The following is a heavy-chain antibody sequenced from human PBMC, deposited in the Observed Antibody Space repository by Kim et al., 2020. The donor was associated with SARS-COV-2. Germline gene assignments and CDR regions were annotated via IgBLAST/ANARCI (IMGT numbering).Heavy chain of an antibody. J-gene: IGHJ4*02. Sequence: IHNRWRTYSNPSLKSRVTISVETSKNQFSLNLNSVTAADTAVYYCARHADYWGQGTLVTVSS. V-gene: IGHV4-39*01. CDR3: ARHADY. CDR2: IHNRWRT.